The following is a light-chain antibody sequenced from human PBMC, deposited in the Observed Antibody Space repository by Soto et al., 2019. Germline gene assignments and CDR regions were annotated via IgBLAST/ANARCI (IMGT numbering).Light chain of an antibody. CDR3: QQANSFQLT. J-gene: IGKJ4*01. Sequence: DIQMTQSPSSVSASVGDRVTITCRASRGISSWLAWYQQKPGKAPNLLIFAASSLQSGVPSRFSGSGSGTDFTLTISSLQPEDFETYYCQQANSFQLTLGGGTKVDIK. V-gene: IGKV1-12*01. CDR1: RGISSW. CDR2: AAS.